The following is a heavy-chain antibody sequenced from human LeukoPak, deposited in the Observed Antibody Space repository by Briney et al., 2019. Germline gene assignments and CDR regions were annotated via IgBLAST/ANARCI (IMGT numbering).Heavy chain of an antibody. D-gene: IGHD2-15*01. CDR2: ISYDGSNK. CDR1: GFTFSSYA. Sequence: GGSLRLSCAASGFTFSSYAMHWVRQAPGKGLEWVAVISYDGSNKYYADSVKGRFTISRDNSKNTLYLQMNSLRAEDTAVYYCARDCSGGSSYGSFDYWGQGTLVTVSS. CDR3: ARDCSGGSSYGSFDY. V-gene: IGHV3-30-3*01. J-gene: IGHJ4*02.